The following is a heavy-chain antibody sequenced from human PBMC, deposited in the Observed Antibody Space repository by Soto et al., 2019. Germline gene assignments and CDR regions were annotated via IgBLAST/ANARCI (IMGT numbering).Heavy chain of an antibody. CDR2: IWYDGSNK. V-gene: IGHV3-33*01. CDR3: ARVGWFGEASLHPGPIDY. CDR1: GFTFSSYG. Sequence: GGSLRLSCAASGFTFSSYGMHWVRQAPGKGLEWVAVIWYDGSNKYYADSVKGRFTISGDNSKNTLYLQMNSLRAEDTAVYYCARVGWFGEASLHPGPIDYWGQGTLVTVSS. J-gene: IGHJ4*02. D-gene: IGHD3-10*01.